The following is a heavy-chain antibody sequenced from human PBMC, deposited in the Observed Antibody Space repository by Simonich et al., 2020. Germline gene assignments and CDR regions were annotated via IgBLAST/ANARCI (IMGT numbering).Heavy chain of an antibody. CDR1: GYSISSGYY. Sequence: QVQLQESGPGLVKPSETLSLTCAVSGYSISSGYYWGWIRQPPWKGLEWIGGIYHSGRTYYNPSLKSRVTISVDTSKNQFSLKLSSVTAADTAVYYCARVGYSNYYYYGMDVWGQGTTVTVSS. CDR3: ARVGYSNYYYYGMDV. V-gene: IGHV4-38-2*01. CDR2: IYHSGRT. J-gene: IGHJ6*02. D-gene: IGHD6-13*01.